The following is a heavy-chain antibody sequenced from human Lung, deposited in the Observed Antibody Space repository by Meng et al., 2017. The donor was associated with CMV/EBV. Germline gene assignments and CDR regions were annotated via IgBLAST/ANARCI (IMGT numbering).Heavy chain of an antibody. CDR1: GFTFSSYA. V-gene: IGHV3-30-3*01. D-gene: IGHD6-19*01. Sequence: QVQLVGSGXGVVQPGWXLRLSCAASGFTFSSYAMHWVRQAPGKGLEWVAVISYDGSNKYYADSVKGRFTISRDNSKNTLYLQMNSLRAEDTAVYYCADMGEWLANWGQGTLVTVSS. CDR2: ISYDGSNK. CDR3: ADMGEWLAN. J-gene: IGHJ4*02.